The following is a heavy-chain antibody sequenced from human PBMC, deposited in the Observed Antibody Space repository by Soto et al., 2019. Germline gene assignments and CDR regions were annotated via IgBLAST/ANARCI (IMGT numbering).Heavy chain of an antibody. J-gene: IGHJ6*02. CDR2: ISYDGRNK. Sequence: QVQLVESGGGVVQPGRSLRLSCAASGFTFSNYAMHWVRQAAGKGLEWVAVISYDGRNKYYVDSVKGRFTISRDNSKNTLYLEMNSLGTEDTAVFYCARDWTTLNLVYYYDMDVWGQGTTVTVSS. CDR3: ARDWTTLNLVYYYDMDV. D-gene: IGHD3-16*01. V-gene: IGHV3-30*04. CDR1: GFTFSNYA.